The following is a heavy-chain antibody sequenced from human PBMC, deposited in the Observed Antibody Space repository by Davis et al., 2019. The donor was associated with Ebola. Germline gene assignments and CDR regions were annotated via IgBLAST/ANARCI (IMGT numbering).Heavy chain of an antibody. D-gene: IGHD2/OR15-2a*01. CDR2: FIYSGGST. Sequence: GESLKISCAASGFTFSNYIMSWXXXXXXXXXXXXSSFIYSGGSTYSADSVKGRFTVSRDNAKNTLYLQMNSLRAEDTAVYYCATSTYLPVYWGQGTLVTVSS. CDR1: GFTFSNYI. J-gene: IGHJ4*02. V-gene: IGHV3-23*01. CDR3: ATSTYLPVY.